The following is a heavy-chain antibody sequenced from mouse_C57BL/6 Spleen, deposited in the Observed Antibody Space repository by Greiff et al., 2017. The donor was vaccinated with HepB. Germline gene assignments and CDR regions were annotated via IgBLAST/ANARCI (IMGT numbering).Heavy chain of an antibody. CDR3: TSTGYYWYFDV. CDR2: IDPETGGT. D-gene: IGHD2-2*01. Sequence: VQLQQSGAELVRPGASVTLSCKASGYTFTDYEMHWVKQTPVHGLEWIGAIDPETGGTAYNQKFKGKAILTADNSSSTAYMELRSLTSEDSAVYYCTSTGYYWYFDVWGTVPTVTVSS. CDR1: GYTFTDYE. V-gene: IGHV1-15*01. J-gene: IGHJ1*03.